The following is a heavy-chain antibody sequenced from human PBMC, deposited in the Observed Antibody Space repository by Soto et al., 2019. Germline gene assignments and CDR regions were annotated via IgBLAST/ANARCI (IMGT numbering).Heavy chain of an antibody. CDR3: ARDDIRYSSSWYGFSGMDV. D-gene: IGHD6-13*01. J-gene: IGHJ6*03. V-gene: IGHV6-1*01. CDR1: GDSVSSNSAA. CDR2: TYYRSKWYN. Sequence: KQSQTLSLTCAISGDSVSSNSAAWNWIRQSPSRGLEWLGRTYYRSKWYNDYAVSVKSRITINPDTSKNQFSLQLNSVTPEDTAVYYCARDDIRYSSSWYGFSGMDVWGKGTTVTVSS.